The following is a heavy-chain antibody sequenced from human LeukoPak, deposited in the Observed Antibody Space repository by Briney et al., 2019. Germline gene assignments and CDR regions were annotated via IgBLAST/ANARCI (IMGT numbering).Heavy chain of an antibody. CDR2: IWYDGSNK. Sequence: GGSLTLSCPPSGFTLSSYGMQWVRQARGEGREWVAVIWYDGSNKYYADCVKDRLAISRDNSKNTLYLQMNRQSAEDTDVHYCAREPRDEYSYDSSSWYYLDYWGQGTLVTVSS. J-gene: IGHJ4*02. CDR1: GFTLSSYG. V-gene: IGHV3-33*01. CDR3: AREPRDEYSYDSSSWYYLDY. D-gene: IGHD6-13*01.